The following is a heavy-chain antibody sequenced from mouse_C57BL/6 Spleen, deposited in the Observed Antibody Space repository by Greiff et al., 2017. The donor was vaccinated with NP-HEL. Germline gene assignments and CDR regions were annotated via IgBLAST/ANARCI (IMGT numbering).Heavy chain of an antibody. Sequence: EVKLVESGAELVKPGASVKLSCTASGFNIKDYYMHWVKQRTEQGLEWIGRIDPEDGETKYAPKFQGKATITADTSSNTAYLQLSSLTSEDTAVYYCARLLLRSYFDYWGQGTTLTVSS. J-gene: IGHJ2*01. V-gene: IGHV14-2*01. D-gene: IGHD1-1*01. CDR2: IDPEDGET. CDR3: ARLLLRSYFDY. CDR1: GFNIKDYY.